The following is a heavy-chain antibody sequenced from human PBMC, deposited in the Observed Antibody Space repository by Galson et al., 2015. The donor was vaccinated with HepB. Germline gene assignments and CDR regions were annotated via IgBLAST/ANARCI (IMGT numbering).Heavy chain of an antibody. V-gene: IGHV4-59*08. CDR2: IHYSGST. D-gene: IGHD2-15*01. CDR3: AKHGAVVGSGMDV. CDR1: GGSFSGYY. Sequence: SETLSLTCAVYGGSFSGYYRSWIRQPPGKRLEWIAYIHYSGSTLYNPSLKSRATISVDTSKNQFSLRLTSVTAADTAVYHCAKHGAVVGSGMDVWGQGTTVTVSS. J-gene: IGHJ6*02.